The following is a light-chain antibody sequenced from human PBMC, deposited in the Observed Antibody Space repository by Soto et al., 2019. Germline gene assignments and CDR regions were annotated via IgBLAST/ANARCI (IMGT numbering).Light chain of an antibody. V-gene: IGKV3-15*01. CDR1: QSVSSN. CDR3: QEYSAWWT. CDR2: GAS. Sequence: EIVMTQSPATLSVSPGERATLSCRASQSVSSNLAWYQQKPGQAPRLLVYGASTRATGIPARFSGSGSGTEFTPTISSLQSEDSAVYYCQEYSAWWTFGQGTKVEIK. J-gene: IGKJ1*01.